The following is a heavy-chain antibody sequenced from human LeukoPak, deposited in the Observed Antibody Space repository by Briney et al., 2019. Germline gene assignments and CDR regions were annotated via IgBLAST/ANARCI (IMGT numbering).Heavy chain of an antibody. CDR2: IIPIFGTA. Sequence: SVNVSFKASGGTFSSYAISWVRQAPGQGLEWMGGIIPIFGTANYAQKFQGRVTITADESTSTAYMELSSLRSEDTAVYYCVQSEDGDLKTFDYWGQGTLVTVSS. D-gene: IGHD4-17*01. V-gene: IGHV1-69*01. CDR1: GGTFSSYA. J-gene: IGHJ4*02. CDR3: VQSEDGDLKTFDY.